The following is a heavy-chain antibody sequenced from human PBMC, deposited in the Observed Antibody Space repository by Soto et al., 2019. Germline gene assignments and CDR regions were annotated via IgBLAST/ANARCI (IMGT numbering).Heavy chain of an antibody. D-gene: IGHD3-3*01. CDR1: GFTFSSYS. J-gene: IGHJ5*02. V-gene: IGHV3-21*01. Sequence: EVQLVESGGGLVKPGGSLRLSCAASGFTFSSYSMNWVRQAPGKGLEWVSSISSSSSYIYYADSVKGRFTISRDNAKNSLYLQMNSLRADDTAVYYCARDGNAEEWLANNWFDPWGQGTLVTVSS. CDR2: ISSSSSYI. CDR3: ARDGNAEEWLANNWFDP.